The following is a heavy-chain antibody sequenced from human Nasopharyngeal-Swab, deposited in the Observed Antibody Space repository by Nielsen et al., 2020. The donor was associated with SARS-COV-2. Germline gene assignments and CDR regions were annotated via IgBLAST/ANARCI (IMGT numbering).Heavy chain of an antibody. V-gene: IGHV1-69*04. CDR1: GGTFSSYA. D-gene: IGHD3-3*01. CDR3: ARGCGITIFGVVTCYYMDV. CDR2: IIPILGIA. J-gene: IGHJ6*03. Sequence: SVKVSCKASGGTFSSYAISWVRQAPGQGLEGMGRIIPILGIANYAQKFQGRVTITADKSTSTAYMELSSLRSEDTAVYYCARGCGITIFGVVTCYYMDVWGKGTTVTVSS.